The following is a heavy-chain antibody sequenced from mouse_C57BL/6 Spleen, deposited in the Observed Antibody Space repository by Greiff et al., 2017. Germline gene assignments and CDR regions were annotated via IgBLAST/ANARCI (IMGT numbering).Heavy chain of an antibody. CDR3: ARELSDAMDY. Sequence: QVQLQQPGAELVKPGASVQLSCKASGYTFTSYWMHWVKQRPGQGLEWIGMIHPNSGSTNYNEKFKSKATLTVDKSSSTAYMQLSSLTSEDAAVYYCARELSDAMDYRGQGTSVTVSS. D-gene: IGHD1-1*02. CDR1: GYTFTSYW. J-gene: IGHJ4*01. V-gene: IGHV1-64*01. CDR2: IHPNSGST.